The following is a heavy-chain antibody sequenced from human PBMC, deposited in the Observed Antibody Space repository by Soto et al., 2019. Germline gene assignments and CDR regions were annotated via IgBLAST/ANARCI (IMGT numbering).Heavy chain of an antibody. J-gene: IGHJ4*02. CDR3: ARRGYSYGGGYFDY. V-gene: IGHV3-66*04. Sequence: EVQLVESGGGLVQPGGSLRLSCAASGFTVSSNYMSWVRQAPGKGLEWVSVIYSGGSAYYADSVKGRFSISRDNSKNTLYLQMNSLRAEDTAVYYFARRGYSYGGGYFDYWGQGTLVTVSS. CDR2: IYSGGSA. CDR1: GFTVSSNY. D-gene: IGHD5-18*01.